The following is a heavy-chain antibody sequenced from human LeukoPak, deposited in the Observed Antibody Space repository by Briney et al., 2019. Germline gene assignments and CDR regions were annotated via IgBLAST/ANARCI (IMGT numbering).Heavy chain of an antibody. Sequence: PSETLSLTCAAYGGSFSGYYWSWIRQPPGKGLEWIGEINHSGSTNYNPSLKSRVTISVDTSENQFSLKLSSVTAADTAVYYCARRGGFLWFGNNWFDPWGQGTLVTVSS. D-gene: IGHD3-10*01. CDR2: INHSGST. V-gene: IGHV4-34*01. CDR3: ARRGGFLWFGNNWFDP. CDR1: GGSFSGYY. J-gene: IGHJ5*02.